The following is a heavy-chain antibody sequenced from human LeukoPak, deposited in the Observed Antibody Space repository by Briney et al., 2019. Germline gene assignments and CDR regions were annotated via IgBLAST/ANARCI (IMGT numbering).Heavy chain of an antibody. CDR1: GGSISSGGYY. CDR2: IYYSGST. V-gene: IGHV4-31*03. J-gene: IGHJ3*02. CDR3: ARPFTLGVVDAFDI. D-gene: IGHD2-21*01. Sequence: SETLSLTCTVSGGSISSGGYYWSWIRQHPGKGLEWIGYIYYSGSTYYNPPLKSRVTISVDTSKNQFSLKLSSVTAADTAVYYCARPFTLGVVDAFDIWGQGTMVTVSS.